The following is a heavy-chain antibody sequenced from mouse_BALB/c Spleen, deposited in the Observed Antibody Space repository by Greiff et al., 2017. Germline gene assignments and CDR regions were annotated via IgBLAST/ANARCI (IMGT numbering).Heavy chain of an antibody. J-gene: IGHJ2*01. CDR3: ARSMGLLFDY. CDR2: IYPGDGDT. Sequence: QVQLQQSGAELARPGASVKLSCKASGYTFTSYWMQWVKQRPGQGLEWIGAIYPGDGDTRYTQKFKGKATLTADKSSSTAYMELRSLTSEDTAVYYCARSMGLLFDYWGQGTTLTVSS. CDR1: GYTFTSYW. D-gene: IGHD2-3*01. V-gene: IGHV1-87*01.